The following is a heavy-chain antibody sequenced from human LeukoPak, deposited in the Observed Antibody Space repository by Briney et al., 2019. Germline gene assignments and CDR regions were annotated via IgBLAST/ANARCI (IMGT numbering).Heavy chain of an antibody. Sequence: ASVKVSCKASGYTFTNYGITWVRRAPGQGLEWMGWISTHNVNTNYAQKFQGRVTMTTDASTSTAYMELRSLRSDDTAEYYCARDLFPSFYYDSRGPIGYWGQGALVTVSS. CDR3: ARDLFPSFYYDSRGPIGY. D-gene: IGHD3-22*01. CDR2: ISTHNVNT. J-gene: IGHJ4*02. CDR1: GYTFTNYG. V-gene: IGHV1-18*04.